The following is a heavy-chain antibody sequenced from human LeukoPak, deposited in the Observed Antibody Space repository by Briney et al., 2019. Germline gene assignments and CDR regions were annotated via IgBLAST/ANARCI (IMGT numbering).Heavy chain of an antibody. CDR2: INPNSGGT. CDR1: GYTFTGYY. V-gene: IGHV1-2*02. J-gene: IGHJ5*02. Sequence: ASVKVSCKASGYTFTGYYMHWVRQAPGQGLEWMDWINPNSGGTNYAQKFQGRVTMTRDTSISTAYMELSRLRSDDTAVYYCAREIGGTNWFDPWGQGTLVTVSS. CDR3: AREIGGTNWFDP.